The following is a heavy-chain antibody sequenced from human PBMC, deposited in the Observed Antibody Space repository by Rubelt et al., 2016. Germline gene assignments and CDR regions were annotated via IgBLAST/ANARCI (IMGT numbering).Heavy chain of an antibody. CDR2: IFHSETA. CDR3: ARGDTYYYDSSGPIHY. Sequence: HVQLQESGPGLVKPSETLSLTCTVSGGSIRSFYWSWIRQTPGKGLEWIGNIFHSETADYNPSLKSRVTISVDTSKIQFSLKLSSVTAADTAMYYCARGDTYYYDSSGPIHYWGQGTLVTVSS. D-gene: IGHD3-22*01. CDR1: GGSIRSFY. V-gene: IGHV4-59*12. J-gene: IGHJ4*02.